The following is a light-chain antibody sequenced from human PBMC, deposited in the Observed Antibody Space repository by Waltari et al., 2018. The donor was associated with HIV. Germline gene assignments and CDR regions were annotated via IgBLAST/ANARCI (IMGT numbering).Light chain of an antibody. V-gene: IGKV1-39*02. J-gene: IGKJ2*01. Sequence: DVQMTQSPSFLSASVGDRVSITCRASQGIGQYIKCYQKKHGKAPKLLIYAALTKQPGVPSRFSGGGLGTTFALTIASLQPDDVATYFCQQTMSVPYTFGPG. CDR3: QQTMSVPYT. CDR2: AAL. CDR1: QGIGQY.